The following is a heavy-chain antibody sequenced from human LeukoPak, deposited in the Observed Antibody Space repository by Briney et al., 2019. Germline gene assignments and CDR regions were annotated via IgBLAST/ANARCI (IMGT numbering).Heavy chain of an antibody. J-gene: IGHJ5*02. CDR2: ITDDAGST. Sequence: GGSLRLSCAASGFTFSNYAMSWVRQAPGKGLEWFSAITDDAGSTYYADPVKGRFTISRDNSKNTLYLQMNSLRAEDTAVYYCARDPSKRITGRPGGWLDRWGQGTLVTVSS. D-gene: IGHD6-6*01. CDR3: ARDPSKRITGRPGGWLDR. V-gene: IGHV3-23*01. CDR1: GFTFSNYA.